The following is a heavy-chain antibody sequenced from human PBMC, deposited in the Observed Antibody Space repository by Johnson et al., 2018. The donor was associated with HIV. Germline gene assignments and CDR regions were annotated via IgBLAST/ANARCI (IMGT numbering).Heavy chain of an antibody. CDR3: ARDGRTGPYAFDI. J-gene: IGHJ3*02. V-gene: IGHV3-20*04. CDR1: GFTFDDYG. CDR2: SNWSGGNT. Sequence: VQLVESGGGVVQPGRSLRLSCAPSGFTFDDYGMSWVRQAPGKGLEWVSGSNWSGGNTDYEDSVKGGSTISRDNAKNSLYLQMNSLRAEDTAVYYRARDGRTGPYAFDIWGQGTMVTVSS. D-gene: IGHD7-27*01.